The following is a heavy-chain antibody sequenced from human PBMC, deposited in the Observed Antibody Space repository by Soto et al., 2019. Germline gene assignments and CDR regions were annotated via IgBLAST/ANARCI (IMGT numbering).Heavy chain of an antibody. Sequence: GGSLRLSCAASGFTFSSYGMHWVRQAPGKGLEWVAVISYDGSNKYYADSVKGRFTISRDNSKNTLYLQMNSLRAEDTAVYYCAKVGCSRGSCYSGLGFDYWGQGTLVTVSS. J-gene: IGHJ4*02. CDR1: GFTFSSYG. V-gene: IGHV3-30*18. D-gene: IGHD2-15*01. CDR2: ISYDGSNK. CDR3: AKVGCSRGSCYSGLGFDY.